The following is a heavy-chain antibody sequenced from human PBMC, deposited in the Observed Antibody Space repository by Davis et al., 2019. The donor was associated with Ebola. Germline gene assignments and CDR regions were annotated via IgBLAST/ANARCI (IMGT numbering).Heavy chain of an antibody. CDR2: ISSSSSYI. Sequence: GESLKISCAASGFTFRSYSMHWVRQAPGKGLEWVSSISSSSSYIHYADSVKGRFTISRDNAKNSLYLQINNVRAEDPAVYYCARDWGPTLSQVAAIDPWGQGTLVTVSS. V-gene: IGHV3-21*01. CDR1: GFTFRSYS. D-gene: IGHD2-15*01. CDR3: ARDWGPTLSQVAAIDP. J-gene: IGHJ5*02.